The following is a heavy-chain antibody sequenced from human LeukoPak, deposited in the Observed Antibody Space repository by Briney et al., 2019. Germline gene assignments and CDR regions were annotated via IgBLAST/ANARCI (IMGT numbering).Heavy chain of an antibody. V-gene: IGHV4-59*01. CDR3: ARGGDLVVPADLFDY. CDR1: GGSISSYY. J-gene: IGHJ4*02. CDR2: IYYSGST. D-gene: IGHD2-2*01. Sequence: SETLSLTRTVSGGSISSYYWSWIRQPPGKGLEWIGYIYYSGSTNYNPSLKSRVTISVDTSKNQFSLKLSSVSAADTAVYYCARGGDLVVPADLFDYWGQGTLVTVSS.